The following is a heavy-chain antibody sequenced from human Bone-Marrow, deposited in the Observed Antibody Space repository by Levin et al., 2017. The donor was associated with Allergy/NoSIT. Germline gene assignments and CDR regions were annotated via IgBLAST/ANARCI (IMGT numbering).Heavy chain of an antibody. J-gene: IGHJ5*01. CDR2: SYYSGTA. Sequence: TSSETLSLTCTVSGDSIISGHYYWSWIRQSPGKGLEWIGHSYYSGTAYYNPSLKSRLTISVDTSKNQFSLKLSPVTAADSAVYYCARVRNAGGRGWFDSWGQGTLVTVSS. V-gene: IGHV4-31*03. D-gene: IGHD2-8*02. CDR1: GDSIISGHYY. CDR3: ARVRNAGGRGWFDS.